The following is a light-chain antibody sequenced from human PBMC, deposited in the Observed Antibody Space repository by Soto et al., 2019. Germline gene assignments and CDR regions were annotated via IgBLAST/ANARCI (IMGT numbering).Light chain of an antibody. CDR1: QSVSSS. CDR3: QQRSNWPRT. Sequence: EIVLTQSPATLSLSPGERATLSCRASQSVSSSLAWFQHKPGQAPRLLIYDASNRATGIPARFSGSGSGTDFILTISSLEPEDFAVYYCQQRSNWPRTFGQGTKLEIK. V-gene: IGKV3-11*01. CDR2: DAS. J-gene: IGKJ2*01.